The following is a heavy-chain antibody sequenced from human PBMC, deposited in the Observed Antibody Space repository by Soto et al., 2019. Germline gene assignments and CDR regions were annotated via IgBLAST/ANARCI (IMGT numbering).Heavy chain of an antibody. CDR2: ISAYNGNT. D-gene: IGHD3-10*01. CDR1: GYTFTSYG. J-gene: IGHJ5*02. V-gene: IGHV1-18*04. Sequence: ASVKGSCKASGYTFTSYGISWVRQAPGQGLEWMGWISAYNGNTNYAQKLQGRVTMTTDTSTSTAYMELRSLRSDDTAVYYCARDNGGSGSYYRPNLFAPWGQGTMVTVSS. CDR3: ARDNGGSGSYYRPNLFAP.